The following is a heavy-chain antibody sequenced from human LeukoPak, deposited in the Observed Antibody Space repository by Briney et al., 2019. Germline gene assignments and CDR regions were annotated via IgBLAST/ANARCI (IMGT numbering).Heavy chain of an antibody. D-gene: IGHD1/OR15-1a*01. Sequence: ASVKVSCKASGYTFTGYYMHWVRQAPGQGLEWMGWINPNSGGTNYAQKFQGRVTMTRDTSISTAYMELSRLRPGDTAVYYCAIEHFAGSLLDYWGQGTLVTVSS. J-gene: IGHJ4*02. CDR2: INPNSGGT. CDR1: GYTFTGYY. CDR3: AIEHFAGSLLDY. V-gene: IGHV1-2*02.